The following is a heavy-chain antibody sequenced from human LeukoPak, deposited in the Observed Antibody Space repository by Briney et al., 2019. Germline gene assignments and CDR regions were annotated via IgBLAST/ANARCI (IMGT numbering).Heavy chain of an antibody. J-gene: IGHJ3*02. V-gene: IGHV4-59*01. CDR1: GGSISGYY. Sequence: SETLSLTCTVSGGSISGYYWSWIRQPPGKGLEWIGNIYYTGSTSYNPSLKSRVTISLDTSKNQFSLKLSPVTAADTAVYYCARSSGWDDAFDIWGHGTMVTVSS. D-gene: IGHD6-19*01. CDR2: IYYTGST. CDR3: ARSSGWDDAFDI.